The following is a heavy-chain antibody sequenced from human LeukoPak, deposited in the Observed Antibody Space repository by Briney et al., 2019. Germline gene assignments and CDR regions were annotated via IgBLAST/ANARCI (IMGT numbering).Heavy chain of an antibody. V-gene: IGHV3-11*04. J-gene: IGHJ4*02. Sequence: PGGSLRLSCAASGITFSDHYMSWIRQAPGKGLEWLSYISSGGDSIYYADSVKGRFTISRDNAKNSVSLQMNSLRAEDTAVYYCAREKAEHYYDSSGYWGPLDYWGQGTLVTVSS. CDR3: AREKAEHYYDSSGYWGPLDY. CDR1: GITFSDHY. D-gene: IGHD3-22*01. CDR2: ISSGGDSI.